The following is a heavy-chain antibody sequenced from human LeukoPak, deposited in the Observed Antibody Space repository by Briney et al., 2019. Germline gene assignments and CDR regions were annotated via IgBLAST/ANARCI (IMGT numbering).Heavy chain of an antibody. J-gene: IGHJ4*02. CDR1: GGSFSGYY. CDR2: INHSGST. Sequence: PSETLPLTCAVYGGSFSGYYWSWIRQPPGKGLEWIGEINHSGSTNYNPSLKSRVTISVDTSKNQFSLKLSSVTAADTAVYYCARAGIAVGFRFWGQGTLVTVSS. CDR3: ARAGIAVGFRF. D-gene: IGHD6-19*01. V-gene: IGHV4-34*01.